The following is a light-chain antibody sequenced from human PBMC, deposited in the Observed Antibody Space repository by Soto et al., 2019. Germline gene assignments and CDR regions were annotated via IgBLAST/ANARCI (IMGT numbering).Light chain of an antibody. V-gene: IGKV3-20*01. CDR3: QQYGSSPST. Sequence: EIVLTQSPATLSLSPGERATLSCRASQSVSSYLAWYQQKPGQAPRLLISGASSRATGIPDRFSGSGSGTDFTLTISTLEPEDFAVYYCQQYGSSPSTFGGGTKVEIK. CDR2: GAS. J-gene: IGKJ4*01. CDR1: QSVSSY.